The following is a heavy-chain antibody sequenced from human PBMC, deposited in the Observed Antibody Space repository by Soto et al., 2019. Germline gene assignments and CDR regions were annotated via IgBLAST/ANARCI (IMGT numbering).Heavy chain of an antibody. CDR2: IYYTGST. V-gene: IGHV4-59*01. J-gene: IGHJ6*01. Sequence: SATLSLTCTFSGASISSYYWSWIRQPPGKGLGWIGYIYYTGSTNYNPSLKSRVTMSLGTSKNQFSLKLSSVTAADTAVYYCARVLSPAEISELVRPLVTDLSVGMGVCGQGRTVTVCS. CDR1: GASISSYY. CDR3: ARVLSPAEISELVRPLVTDLSVGMGV. D-gene: IGHD3-9*01.